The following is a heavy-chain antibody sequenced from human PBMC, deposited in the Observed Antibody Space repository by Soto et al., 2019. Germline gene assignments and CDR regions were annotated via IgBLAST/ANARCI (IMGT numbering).Heavy chain of an antibody. CDR1: VFSLSTSLVG. CDR2: IYWDDDK. D-gene: IGHD3-16*01. J-gene: IGHJ5*02. V-gene: IGHV2-5*02. Sequence: SGPTLVNPTHTLTLTCTFSVFSLSTSLVGLGLIRQPPGKALEWLALIYWDDDKRYSPSLKSRLTITKDTSKNQVVLTMTNMDPADTATYYCAPRIRLNDFNWLEQCGKGNMVNVS. CDR3: APRIRLNDFNWLEQ.